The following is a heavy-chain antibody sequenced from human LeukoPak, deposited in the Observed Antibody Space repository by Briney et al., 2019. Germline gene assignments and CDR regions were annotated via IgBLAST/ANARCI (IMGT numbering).Heavy chain of an antibody. CDR1: GFPFSSYA. Sequence: GESLKISCAASGFPFSSYAMHWVRQAPGKGLEWVAVTSYDGGNKFYGDSVKGRFTISRDNSKSTMYLEVSSLRAEDTAVYYCARGGYFDILTGYYQTQYYYPMDVWGRGTTVTVSS. CDR2: TSYDGGNK. CDR3: ARGGYFDILTGYYQTQYYYPMDV. J-gene: IGHJ6*02. V-gene: IGHV3-30*04. D-gene: IGHD3-9*01.